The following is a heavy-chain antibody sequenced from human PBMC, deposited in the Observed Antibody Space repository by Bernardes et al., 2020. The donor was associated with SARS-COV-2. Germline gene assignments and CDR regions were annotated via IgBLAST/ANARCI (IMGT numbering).Heavy chain of an antibody. V-gene: IGHV3-74*01. CDR2: INDYGSRT. CDR1: GFTVRNTW. D-gene: IGHD3-10*01. CDR3: ARDMVGPYDQ. J-gene: IGHJ5*02. Sequence: GGSLRLSCAASGFTVRNTWMHWVRQVPGKGLVWVSRINDYGSRTDYADSVKGRFTISRDNAKNTVNLQMNSLRLEDTAVYYCARDMVGPYDQWGQGTLVTVSA.